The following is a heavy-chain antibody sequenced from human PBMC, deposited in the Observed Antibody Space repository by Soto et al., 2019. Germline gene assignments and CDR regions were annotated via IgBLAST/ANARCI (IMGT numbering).Heavy chain of an antibody. D-gene: IGHD1-26*01. V-gene: IGHV3-21*01. CDR1: GFTFSSYS. CDR3: AREVYVATNNWFDP. Sequence: GGSLRLSCAASGFTFSSYSMNWVRQAPGKGLEWVSSISSSSSYIYYADSVKGRFTISRDNAKNSLYLQMNSLRAEDTAVYYCAREVYVATNNWFDPWGQGTLVTVSS. CDR2: ISSSSSYI. J-gene: IGHJ5*02.